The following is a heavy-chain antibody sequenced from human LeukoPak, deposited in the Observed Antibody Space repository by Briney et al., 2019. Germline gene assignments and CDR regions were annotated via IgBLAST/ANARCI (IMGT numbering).Heavy chain of an antibody. CDR3: ASPLGVAGATSAFDI. D-gene: IGHD1-26*01. CDR2: VDPEDGET. Sequence: GASVKVSCKASGYTFTDYYMHWVQQAPGKGLEWMGRVDPEDGETIYAQKFQGRVTMTEDTSTDTAYMELSSLRSEDTAVYYCASPLGVAGATSAFDIWGQGTMVTVSS. J-gene: IGHJ3*02. V-gene: IGHV1-69-2*01. CDR1: GYTFTDYY.